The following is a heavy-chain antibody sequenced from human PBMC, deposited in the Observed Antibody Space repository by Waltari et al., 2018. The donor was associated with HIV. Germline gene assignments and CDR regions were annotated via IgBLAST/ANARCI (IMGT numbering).Heavy chain of an antibody. D-gene: IGHD2-15*01. CDR2: IFHTGSP. V-gene: IGHV4-38-2*02. CDR3: ARERGHCIGAACYGWFDP. CDR1: GYSISSGYY. Sequence: QVQLQESGPGLVKPSETLSLTCGVSGYSISSGYYWGWIRQTPGKGREGIGTIFHTGSPISNPSLNIRIVMSIDTSKNQFSLSLYSLTAADTAVYYCARERGHCIGAACYGWFDPWGQGTLVTVSS. J-gene: IGHJ5*02.